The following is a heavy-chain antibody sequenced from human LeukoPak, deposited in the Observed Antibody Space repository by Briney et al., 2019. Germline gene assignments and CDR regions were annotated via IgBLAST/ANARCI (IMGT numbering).Heavy chain of an antibody. Sequence: SETLSLTCTVSGGSISSYYWSWIRQPPGKGLEWIGEIYHSGSTNYNPSLKSRVTISVDKSKNQFSLKLSSVTAADTAVYYCATWGLHRYFDYWGQGTLVTVSS. D-gene: IGHD4-11*01. CDR3: ATWGLHRYFDY. J-gene: IGHJ4*02. CDR1: GGSISSYY. V-gene: IGHV4-59*12. CDR2: IYHSGST.